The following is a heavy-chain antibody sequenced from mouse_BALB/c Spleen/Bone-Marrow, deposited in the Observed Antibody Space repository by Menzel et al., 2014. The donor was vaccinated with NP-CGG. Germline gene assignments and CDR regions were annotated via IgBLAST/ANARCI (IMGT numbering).Heavy chain of an antibody. CDR1: NYTFTTYY. J-gene: IGHJ2*01. D-gene: IGHD1-1*01. CDR2: TYPGNVNT. Sequence: VQLVESGPELVKPGASVRISCKASNYTFTTYYIYWVKQRPGQGLEWIGWTYPGNVNTKYNEKFKAKATLTADKSSSTAYMQLSSLTSEDSAVYFCARSRYGSYYGYWGQGTPLTVSS. CDR3: ARSRYGSYYGY. V-gene: IGHV1S56*01.